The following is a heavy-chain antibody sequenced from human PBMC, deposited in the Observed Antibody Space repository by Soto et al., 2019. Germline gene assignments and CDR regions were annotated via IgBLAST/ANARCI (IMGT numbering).Heavy chain of an antibody. Sequence: EVRLVESGGGLVQPGGSLRLSCAASGFTFSTYWMHWVRQAPVQGLVWVSRINGDGTTTQYAYSVKGRFTISRDKAKNTPYLPMLAPRGDDTAMYSCASIPMVRGASDYWGQGTLVTFSS. V-gene: IGHV3-74*02. CDR3: ASIPMVRGASDY. D-gene: IGHD3-10*01. J-gene: IGHJ4*02. CDR1: GFTFSTYW. CDR2: INGDGTTT.